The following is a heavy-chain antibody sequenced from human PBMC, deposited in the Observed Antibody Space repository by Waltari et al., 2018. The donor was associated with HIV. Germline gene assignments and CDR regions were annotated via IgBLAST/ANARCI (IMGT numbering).Heavy chain of an antibody. CDR2: IYYSGST. D-gene: IGHD1-26*01. V-gene: IGHV4-59*01. CDR1: GGSISSYY. J-gene: IGHJ3*02. CDR3: ARGGYSGSYRDAFDI. Sequence: QVQLQESGPGLVKPSETLSLTCTVSGGSISSYYWTCIRHPPGKGLEWIGYIYYSGSTNYNPSLKSRVTISVDTSKNQFSLKLSSVTAADTAVYYCARGGYSGSYRDAFDIWGQGTMVTVSS.